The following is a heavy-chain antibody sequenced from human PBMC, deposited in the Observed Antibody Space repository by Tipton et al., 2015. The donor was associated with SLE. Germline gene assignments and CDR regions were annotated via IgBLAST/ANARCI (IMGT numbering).Heavy chain of an antibody. Sequence: LRLSCTVSGGSISSGGYYWSWIRQPAGKGLEWIGRIYTSGSTNYNPSLKSRVTISVDSSKNQISLKLRSVTAADTAVYYCAGQKGPTIFGRDRNWFDPWGQGILVTVSS. V-gene: IGHV4-61*02. CDR3: AGQKGPTIFGRDRNWFDP. D-gene: IGHD3-3*01. J-gene: IGHJ5*02. CDR2: IYTSGST. CDR1: GGSISSGGYY.